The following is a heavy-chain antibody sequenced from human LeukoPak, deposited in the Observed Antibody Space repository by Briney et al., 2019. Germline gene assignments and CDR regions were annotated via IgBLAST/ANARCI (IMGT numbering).Heavy chain of an antibody. J-gene: IGHJ4*02. CDR1: GASISGSGYY. CDR3: ARTRGGANDY. Sequence: SETLSLTCAVSGASISGSGYYWGWIRQPPGKGLEWIGSIYHSGSTYYNPSLKSRVTISVDASKNQFSLKLSSVTAADTAVYYCARTRGGANDYWGQGTLVTVSS. CDR2: IYHSGST. D-gene: IGHD1-26*01. V-gene: IGHV4-39*07.